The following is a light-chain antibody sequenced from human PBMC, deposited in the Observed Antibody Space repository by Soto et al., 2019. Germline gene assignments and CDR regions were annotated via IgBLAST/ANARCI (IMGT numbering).Light chain of an antibody. J-gene: IGKJ3*01. CDR2: GAS. Sequence: EIVMTQSPATLSVSPGERATLSCRASQTVSSNLAWYQQKPGQAPRLLIHGASTRAAGIPARFSGSGSGTEFTLTISSLQSEVFAVYYCQQYNDWPPFTVGPGTRVDIK. V-gene: IGKV3-15*01. CDR3: QQYNDWPPFT. CDR1: QTVSSN.